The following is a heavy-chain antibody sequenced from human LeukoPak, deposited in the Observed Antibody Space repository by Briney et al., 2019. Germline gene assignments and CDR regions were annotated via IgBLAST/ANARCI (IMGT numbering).Heavy chain of an antibody. Sequence: GGSLRLSCAASGFTFDDYAMHWVRQAPGKGLEWVSGISWNSGSIGYADSVKGRFTISRDNAKNSLYLQMNSLRAEDTALYYCAKDRGSGGSRYYYGMDVWGQGTTVTVSS. CDR3: AKDRGSGGSRYYYGMDV. D-gene: IGHD2-15*01. J-gene: IGHJ6*02. CDR2: ISWNSGSI. CDR1: GFTFDDYA. V-gene: IGHV3-9*01.